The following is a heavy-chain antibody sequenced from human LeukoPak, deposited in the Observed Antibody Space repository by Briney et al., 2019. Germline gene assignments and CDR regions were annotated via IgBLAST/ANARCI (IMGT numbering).Heavy chain of an antibody. D-gene: IGHD3-22*01. Sequence: PGGSLRLSCAASGYSFSTYSMNWVRQAPGKGLEWVSFISTGSSYIYYADSVKGRFTISRDNAKKSLYLQMNSLRAEDTAVYFCARSFYDSSGYPYFDYWGQGTLVTVSS. CDR1: GYSFSTYS. CDR2: ISTGSSYI. V-gene: IGHV3-21*01. CDR3: ARSFYDSSGYPYFDY. J-gene: IGHJ4*02.